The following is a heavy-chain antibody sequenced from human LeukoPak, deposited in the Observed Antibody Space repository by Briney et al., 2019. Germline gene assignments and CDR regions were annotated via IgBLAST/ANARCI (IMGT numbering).Heavy chain of an antibody. D-gene: IGHD3-22*01. Sequence: ASVKVSCKASGYTFTSYDINWVRQATGQGLEWMGWMNPNSGNTGYAQKFQGRVTMTRNTSISTAYMELSSLRSEDTAVYYCARGAGVYYDSSGTDAFDIWGQGTMVTVSS. V-gene: IGHV1-8*01. CDR2: MNPNSGNT. CDR3: ARGAGVYYDSSGTDAFDI. CDR1: GYTFTSYD. J-gene: IGHJ3*02.